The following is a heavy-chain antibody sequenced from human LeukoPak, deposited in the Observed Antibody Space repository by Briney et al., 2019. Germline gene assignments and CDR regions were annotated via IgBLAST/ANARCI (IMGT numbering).Heavy chain of an antibody. V-gene: IGHV1-2*02. J-gene: IGHJ5*02. CDR2: INPNSGGT. CDR3: AREQKTNYSSSWYRRENWFDP. Sequence: ASVKVSCKASGYTFTGYYMHWVRQAPGQGLEWMGWINPNSGGTNYAQKFQGRVTMTRDTSISPAYMELSRLRSDDTAVYYCAREQKTNYSSSWYRRENWFDPWGQGTLVSVSS. CDR1: GYTFTGYY. D-gene: IGHD6-13*01.